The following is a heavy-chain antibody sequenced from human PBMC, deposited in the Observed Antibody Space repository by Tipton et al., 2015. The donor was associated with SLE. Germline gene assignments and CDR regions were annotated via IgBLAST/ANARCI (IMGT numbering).Heavy chain of an antibody. CDR2: ISSNGDRT. CDR1: GFTFSSST. D-gene: IGHD3-3*02. J-gene: IGHJ5*01. CDR3: EKDRILDS. V-gene: IGHV3-64D*06. Sequence: SLRLSCAASGFTFSSSTGYWVRQAPGRGLEYVAGISSNGDRTFYVDSVKGRFIISRDNSKNMMYLQMSSLRSEDTAVYYCEKDRILDSWGQGTLVTVSS.